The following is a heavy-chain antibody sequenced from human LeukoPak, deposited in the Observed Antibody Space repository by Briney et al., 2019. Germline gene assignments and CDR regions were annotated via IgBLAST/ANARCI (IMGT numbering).Heavy chain of an antibody. V-gene: IGHV1-24*01. CDR3: ATVPPPYGSGSYYTY. CDR1: GYTLTELS. J-gene: IGHJ4*02. Sequence: GASVTVSFKVSGYTLTELSMHWVRQAPGKGLEWLGGFDPEDGETIYAQKFQGRVTMTEDTSTDTAYRELSSLRSEDTAVYYCATVPPPYGSGSYYTYWGQGTLVTVSS. D-gene: IGHD3-10*01. CDR2: FDPEDGET.